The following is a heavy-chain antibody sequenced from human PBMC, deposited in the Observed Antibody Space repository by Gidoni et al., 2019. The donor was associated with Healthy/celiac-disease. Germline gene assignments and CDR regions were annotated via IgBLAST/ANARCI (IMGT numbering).Heavy chain of an antibody. Sequence: QVQLQESGPGPVKPSETLALTCTVPGGPISSYYWSWIRPPAGKGLEWIGRLYTRGSTNYNPSLKSRVTMSVDTSKNQFSLKLSSVTAADTAVYYCARGLLKGIAVAGPPGYWGQGTLVTVSS. D-gene: IGHD6-19*01. CDR3: ARGLLKGIAVAGPPGY. V-gene: IGHV4-4*07. CDR1: GGPISSYY. J-gene: IGHJ4*02. CDR2: LYTRGST.